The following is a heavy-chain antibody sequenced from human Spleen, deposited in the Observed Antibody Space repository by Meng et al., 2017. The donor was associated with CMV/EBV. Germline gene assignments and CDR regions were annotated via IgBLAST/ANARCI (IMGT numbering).Heavy chain of an antibody. J-gene: IGHJ4*02. CDR1: GGSISSSSYY. CDR3: ARVLYYYGSASNFDH. V-gene: IGHV4-39*07. D-gene: IGHD3-10*01. CDR2: IYYSGST. Sequence: SETLSLTCTVSGGSISSSSYYWGWIRQPPGKGLEWIGSIYYSGSTYYNPSLNSRVTISVDTSKNQFSLKLSSVTAADTAVYFCARVLYYYGSASNFDHWGQGTLVTVSS.